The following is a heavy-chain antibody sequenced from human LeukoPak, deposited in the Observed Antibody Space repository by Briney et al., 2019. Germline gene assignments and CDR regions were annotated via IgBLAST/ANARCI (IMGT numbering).Heavy chain of an antibody. J-gene: IGHJ4*02. D-gene: IGHD2-21*01. CDR1: GYTFTGYY. CDR2: INPSGGST. V-gene: IGHV1-46*01. CDR3: AREGEVIVTDNLFY. Sequence: ASVKVSCKASGYTFTGYYMHWVRQAPGQGLEWMGWINPSGGSTTYAQMFQGRVTMTRDTSTRTVYMELSSLRSEDTAAYYCAREGEVIVTDNLFYWGQGTLVTVSS.